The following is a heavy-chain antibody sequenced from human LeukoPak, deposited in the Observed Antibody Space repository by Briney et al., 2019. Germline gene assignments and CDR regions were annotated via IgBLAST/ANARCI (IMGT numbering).Heavy chain of an antibody. Sequence: PSETLSLTCTVSGGSISSSSYYWGWIRQPPGKGLEWIGSIYYSGSTYYNPSLKSRVTISVDTSKNQFSLKLSSVTAADTAVYYCARVSSGPGYWGQGTLVTVSS. D-gene: IGHD6-19*01. V-gene: IGHV4-39*07. CDR3: ARVSSGPGY. J-gene: IGHJ4*02. CDR1: GGSISSSSYY. CDR2: IYYSGST.